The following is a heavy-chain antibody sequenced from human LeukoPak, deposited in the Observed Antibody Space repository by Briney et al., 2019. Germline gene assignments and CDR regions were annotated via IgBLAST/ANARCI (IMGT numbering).Heavy chain of an antibody. V-gene: IGHV4-39*01. Sequence: SETLSLTCTVSGGSISSSSYYWGWIRQPPGKGLEWIGNIYYSGSTYYNPSLKSRVTISVDTSKNQFSLKLSSVTAADTAVYYCATGPWELLDPWGQGTLVTVSS. D-gene: IGHD1-26*01. CDR3: ATGPWELLDP. CDR2: IYYSGST. J-gene: IGHJ5*02. CDR1: GGSISSSSYY.